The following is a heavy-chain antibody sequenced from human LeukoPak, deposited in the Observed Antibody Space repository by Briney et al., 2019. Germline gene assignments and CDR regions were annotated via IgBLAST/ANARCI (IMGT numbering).Heavy chain of an antibody. V-gene: IGHV2-70*11. Sequence: SGPTLVNPTQTLTLTCTFSGFSLSTSGMCVTWIRQPPGKALEWPARIDWDDDKYYSTSLKTRLTISKDTSINQVVLTMTNMDPVDTATYYCARMRAYSNVYYFDYWGQGTLVTVSS. J-gene: IGHJ4*02. D-gene: IGHD4-11*01. CDR1: GFSLSTSGMC. CDR2: IDWDDDK. CDR3: ARMRAYSNVYYFDY.